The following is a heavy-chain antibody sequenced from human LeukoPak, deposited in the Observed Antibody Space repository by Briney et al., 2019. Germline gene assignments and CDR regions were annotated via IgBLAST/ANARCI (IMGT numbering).Heavy chain of an antibody. CDR1: GGSISSHY. CDR3: ASSPYYYGSGSWRPYYYYYYMDV. CDR2: IYYSGST. D-gene: IGHD3-10*01. J-gene: IGHJ6*03. V-gene: IGHV4-59*11. Sequence: SETLSLTCTVSGGSISSHYWSWIRQPPGKGLEWIGYIYYSGSTNYNPSLKSRVTISVDTSKNQFSLKLSSVTAADTAVYYCASSPYYYGSGSWRPYYYYYYMDVWGKGTTVTVSS.